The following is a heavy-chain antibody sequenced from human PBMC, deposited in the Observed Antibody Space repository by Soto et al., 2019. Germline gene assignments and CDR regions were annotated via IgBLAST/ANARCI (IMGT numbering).Heavy chain of an antibody. J-gene: IGHJ6*02. CDR1: GGSISSSSYY. Sequence: PSETLSLTCTVSGGSISSSSYYWGRIRQPPGKGLEWIGSIYYSGSTYYNPSLKSRVTISVDTSKNQFSLKLSSVTAADTAVYYCARHGLAAAGTGLGMDVWGQGTTVTVSS. V-gene: IGHV4-39*01. CDR2: IYYSGST. D-gene: IGHD6-13*01. CDR3: ARHGLAAAGTGLGMDV.